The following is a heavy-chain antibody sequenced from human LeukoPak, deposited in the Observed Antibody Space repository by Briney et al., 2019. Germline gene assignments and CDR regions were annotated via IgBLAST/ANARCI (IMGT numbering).Heavy chain of an antibody. CDR1: GFTFSSYA. Sequence: PGGSLRLSCAASGFTFSSYAMTWVRQAPGKGLEWASGISGSGSGTYYADSVKGRFTISRDNSKTTLYLQMNSLRAEVTALYYCVKYTGNSILVRFDYWGQGTLVTVSS. J-gene: IGHJ4*02. CDR3: VKYTGNSILVRFDY. D-gene: IGHD4-23*01. V-gene: IGHV3-23*01. CDR2: ISGSGSGT.